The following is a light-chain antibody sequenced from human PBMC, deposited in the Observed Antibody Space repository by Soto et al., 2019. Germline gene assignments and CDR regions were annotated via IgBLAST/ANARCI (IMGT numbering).Light chain of an antibody. CDR1: QHVDRY. V-gene: IGKV1-39*01. Sequence: DIQMTQSPSSLSASVGDSVTITCRTSQHVDRYLSWYQQIPGRAPKLLIYSASSLVSGVPPRFRGSASGTEFTLTISSLQPEDFAVYFCQQSYSTPLTFGGGTTV. J-gene: IGKJ4*01. CDR2: SAS. CDR3: QQSYSTPLT.